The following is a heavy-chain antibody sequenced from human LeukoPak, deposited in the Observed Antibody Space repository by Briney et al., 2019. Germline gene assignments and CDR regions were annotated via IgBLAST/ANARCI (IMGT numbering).Heavy chain of an antibody. D-gene: IGHD5-18*01. V-gene: IGHV3-53*01. CDR2: LYIGGNT. CDR1: GSTVNNNY. J-gene: IGHJ4*02. Sequence: GGSLRLSCAASGSTVNNNYMNWVRQAPGKGLEWVSALYIGGNTYYADSVRGRFTISRDNSKNPLYLQMNSLRAEDTAIYYCMTAAGYNFGQYWGQGTLVTVSS. CDR3: MTAAGYNFGQY.